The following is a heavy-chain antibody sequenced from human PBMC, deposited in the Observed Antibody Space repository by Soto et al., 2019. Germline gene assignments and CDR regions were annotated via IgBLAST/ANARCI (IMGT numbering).Heavy chain of an antibody. J-gene: IGHJ3*02. D-gene: IGHD6-19*01. CDR3: AAVDSSGWYDSVGAFDI. CDR2: IVVGSGNT. CDR1: GFTFTISA. Sequence: SVKVYCKASGFTFTISAVQWVLQARGQRLEWIGWIVVGSGNTNYAQKFQERVTITRDMSTSTAYMELSSLRSEDTAVYYCAAVDSSGWYDSVGAFDIWGQGTMVTVSS. V-gene: IGHV1-58*01.